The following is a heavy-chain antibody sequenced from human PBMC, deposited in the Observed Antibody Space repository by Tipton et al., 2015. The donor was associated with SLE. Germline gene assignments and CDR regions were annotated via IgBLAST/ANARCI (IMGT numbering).Heavy chain of an antibody. CDR2: INHSGST. V-gene: IGHV4-34*09. Sequence: TLSLTCAVYGGSFSGYSWNWIRQPPGKGLEWIGEINHSGSTNYNPSLKSRVSISVDTSQNQFSLKLSSVTAADAAVYYCARSPKTWYFDLWGRGTLVTVSS. J-gene: IGHJ2*01. CDR3: ARSPKTWYFDL. CDR1: GGSFSGYS.